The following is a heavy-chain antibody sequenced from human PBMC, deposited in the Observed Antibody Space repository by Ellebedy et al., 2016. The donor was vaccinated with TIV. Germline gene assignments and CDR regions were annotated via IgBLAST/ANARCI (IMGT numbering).Heavy chain of an antibody. CDR3: ARDTVAVPDGNTFDF. CDR1: GFAFNRFW. CDR2: IKYDEIET. D-gene: IGHD2-2*01. Sequence: PGGSLRLSCAASGFAFNRFWMGWIRQSPGKGLEWVALIKYDEIETYYANSVKGRFTISRDNTRNSLYLQMKSLRVDDTARYYCARDTVAVPDGNTFDFWGQGTMVTVSS. J-gene: IGHJ3*01. V-gene: IGHV3-7*04.